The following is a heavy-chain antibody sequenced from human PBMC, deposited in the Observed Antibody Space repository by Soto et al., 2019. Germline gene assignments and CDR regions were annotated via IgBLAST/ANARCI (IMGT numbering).Heavy chain of an antibody. V-gene: IGHV1-46*01. Sequence: ASVQVSFMTSRYTYPHYYWHLVRQAPCKELEWMGIINPSGGSTSYAQKFQGRLTLTRDTSTSTIYMELSSLKSDDTAVYYCARDQDGSGTYYFNWFDPWGQGTLVTVSS. D-gene: IGHD3-10*01. J-gene: IGHJ5*02. CDR3: ARDQDGSGTYYFNWFDP. CDR1: RYTYPHYY. CDR2: INPSGGST.